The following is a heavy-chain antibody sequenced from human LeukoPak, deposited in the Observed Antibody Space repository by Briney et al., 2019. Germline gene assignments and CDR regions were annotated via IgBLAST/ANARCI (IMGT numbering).Heavy chain of an antibody. CDR1: GYPFTGYY. D-gene: IGHD3-22*01. CDR3: ARDNDSSGYSWFDP. Sequence: ASVKVSCKASGYPFTGYYIHWVRQAPGQGLEWMGWINPDSDGTKYAQKFQDRVAFTRDTSISTAYMELRSLRSDDTAVYYCARDNDSSGYSWFDPWGQGTLVTVSS. CDR2: INPDSDGT. V-gene: IGHV1-2*02. J-gene: IGHJ5*02.